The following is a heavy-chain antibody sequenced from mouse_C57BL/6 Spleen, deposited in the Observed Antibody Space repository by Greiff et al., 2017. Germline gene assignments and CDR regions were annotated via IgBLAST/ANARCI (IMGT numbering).Heavy chain of an antibody. CDR2: IDPNSGGT. J-gene: IGHJ3*01. CDR3: ARDDDYEPWFAY. Sequence: QVQLKQPGAELVKPGASVKLSCKASGYTFTSYWMHWVKQRPGRGLEWIGRIDPNSGGTKYNEKFKSKATLTVDKPSSTAYMQLSSLTSEDSAVYYCARDDDYEPWFAYWGQGTLVTVSA. CDR1: GYTFTSYW. D-gene: IGHD2-4*01. V-gene: IGHV1-72*01.